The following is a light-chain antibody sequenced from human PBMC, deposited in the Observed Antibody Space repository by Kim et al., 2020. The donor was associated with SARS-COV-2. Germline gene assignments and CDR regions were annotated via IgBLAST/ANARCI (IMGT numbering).Light chain of an antibody. CDR2: NDS. Sequence: PCQTAKITCFGDALPKHYAYWYQQTPGQAPLLIIYNDSEGPSGIPERFSGSSSGSTLTLTISGVQAEDEADYYCQSADSSGTFYVFGPGTKVTVL. J-gene: IGLJ1*01. CDR3: QSADSSGTFYV. V-gene: IGLV3-25*03. CDR1: ALPKHY.